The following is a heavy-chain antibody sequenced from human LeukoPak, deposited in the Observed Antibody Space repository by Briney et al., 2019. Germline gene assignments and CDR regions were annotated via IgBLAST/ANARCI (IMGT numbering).Heavy chain of an antibody. V-gene: IGHV4-39*07. CDR1: GGSISSSSYY. CDR3: ARAQTEYYDILTGSLDYYYYYMDV. J-gene: IGHJ6*03. CDR2: IYYSGST. D-gene: IGHD3-9*01. Sequence: SETLSLTCTVSGGSISSSSYYWGWIRQPPGKGLEWIGSIYYSGSTYYNPSLKSRFTISVDTSKNQFSLKLSSVTAADTAVYYCARAQTEYYDILTGSLDYYYYYMDVWGKGTTVTVSS.